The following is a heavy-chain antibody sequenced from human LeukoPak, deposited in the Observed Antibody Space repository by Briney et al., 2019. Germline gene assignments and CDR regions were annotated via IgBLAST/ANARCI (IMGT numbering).Heavy chain of an antibody. J-gene: IGHJ4*02. CDR1: GDSISSYY. CDR3: ASGRPLGFDY. V-gene: IGHV4-59*07. Sequence: PSDTLSLPCTVSGDSISSYYWTWIPQPPGKGLEWIGYIYNIGTTNYNPSLKSRVTISVDTSKNQFSLKLSSVTAADTAVYYCASGRPLGFDYWGQGTLVTVSS. D-gene: IGHD1-26*01. CDR2: IYNIGTT.